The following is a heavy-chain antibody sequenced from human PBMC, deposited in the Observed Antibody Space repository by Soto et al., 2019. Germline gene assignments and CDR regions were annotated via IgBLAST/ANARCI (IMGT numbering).Heavy chain of an antibody. J-gene: IGHJ6*02. CDR3: VMVDNYVTPTPQDV. CDR2: ISPYTGNT. Sequence: QVQLVQSGDEVKKPGASVKVSCKASGSIFVNYGIAWVRQAPGQGLEWMGWISPYTGNTHSATQVQGRLTMTTDTSTSTAYMDLGSLTSDDTAVYYCVMVDNYVTPTPQDVWGQGTTVTVSS. CDR1: GSIFVNYG. D-gene: IGHD3-16*01. V-gene: IGHV1-18*01.